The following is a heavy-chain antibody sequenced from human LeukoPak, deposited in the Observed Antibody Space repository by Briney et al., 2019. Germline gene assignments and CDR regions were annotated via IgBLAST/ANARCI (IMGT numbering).Heavy chain of an antibody. CDR1: GYTFTSYY. CDR3: ASDDYGSFDY. V-gene: IGHV1-46*01. J-gene: IGHJ4*02. Sequence: ASVKVSCKASGYTFTSYYMHWVRQAPGQGLEWMGIINPSGGSSSYAQKFQGRVTITADKSTSTAYMELSSLRSEDTAVYYCASDDYGSFDYWGQGTLVTVSS. CDR2: INPSGGSS. D-gene: IGHD4-17*01.